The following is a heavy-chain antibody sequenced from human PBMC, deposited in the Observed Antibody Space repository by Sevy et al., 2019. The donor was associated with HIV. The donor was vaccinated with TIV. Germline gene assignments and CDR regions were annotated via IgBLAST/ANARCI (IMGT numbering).Heavy chain of an antibody. V-gene: IGHV3-74*01. CDR1: GFTFSSYW. CDR2: INSDGSST. CDR3: ASLYSYGYGHAFDI. D-gene: IGHD5-18*01. Sequence: PGGSLRLSCAASGFTFSSYWMHWVRQAPGKGLVWVSRINSDGSSTSYADSVKGRFTISRDNAKNTLYLQMNSMRAEDTAVYYCASLYSYGYGHAFDIWGQGTMVTVSS. J-gene: IGHJ3*02.